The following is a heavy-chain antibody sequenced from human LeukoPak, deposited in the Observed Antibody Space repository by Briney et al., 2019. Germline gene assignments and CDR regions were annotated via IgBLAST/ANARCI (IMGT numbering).Heavy chain of an antibody. CDR3: ARERGWTHYFYY. CDR2: ISSRSSST. Sequence: GGSLRLSCAASGFTFNSYVMNWVRQAPGKGLEWVSSISSRSSSTSYVGAVRGRFTISRGSANLYLHMSSLRVDDTGVYYCARERGWTHYFYYWGQGTLVTVSS. D-gene: IGHD5-18*01. CDR1: GFTFNSYV. V-gene: IGHV3-21*01. J-gene: IGHJ4*02.